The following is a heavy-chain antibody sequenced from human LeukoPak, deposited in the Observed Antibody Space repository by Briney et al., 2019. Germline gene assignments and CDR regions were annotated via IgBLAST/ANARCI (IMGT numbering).Heavy chain of an antibody. J-gene: IGHJ4*02. CDR3: AKISSGWSSPVSRYFDY. Sequence: PGGSLRLSCAASGFTFSSYAMSWVRQAPGKGLEWVSAISGSGGSTYYADSVKGRFTISRDNSKNTLYLQMNNLRADDTAVYSCAKISSGWSSPVSRYFDYWGQGTLVTVSS. CDR1: GFTFSSYA. CDR2: ISGSGGST. D-gene: IGHD6-19*01. V-gene: IGHV3-23*01.